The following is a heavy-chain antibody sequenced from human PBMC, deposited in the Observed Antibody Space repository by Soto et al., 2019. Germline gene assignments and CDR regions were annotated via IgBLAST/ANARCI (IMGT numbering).Heavy chain of an antibody. J-gene: IGHJ6*02. CDR1: GFTFTTYS. V-gene: IGHV3-21*06. D-gene: IGHD2-2*01. CDR2: IGSSSNYI. Sequence: EVHLVESGGGLVMPGGSLRLSCAASGFTFTTYSLTWVRQAPGKGLEWVASIGSSSNYIYYADSVKGRFTISRDNAKNSLFLQMNSLRAEDTAVYYCATLTYCSSASCPNYYYVMDVWGQGTTVTVSS. CDR3: ATLTYCSSASCPNYYYVMDV.